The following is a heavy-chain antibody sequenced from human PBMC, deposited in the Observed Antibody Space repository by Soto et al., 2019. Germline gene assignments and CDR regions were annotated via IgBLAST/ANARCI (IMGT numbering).Heavy chain of an antibody. J-gene: IGHJ3*02. V-gene: IGHV3-30*18. CDR1: GFTFSSYG. CDR2: ISYDGSNK. CDR3: AKPKGEVAAFDI. Sequence: QVQLVESGGGVVQPGRSLRLSCAASGFTFSSYGMHWVRQAPGKGLEWVAVISYDGSNKYYADSVKGRFTISRDNSKNTLYLQMNSLRAEDTAVYYCAKPKGEVAAFDIWGQGTMVTVSS. D-gene: IGHD2-15*01.